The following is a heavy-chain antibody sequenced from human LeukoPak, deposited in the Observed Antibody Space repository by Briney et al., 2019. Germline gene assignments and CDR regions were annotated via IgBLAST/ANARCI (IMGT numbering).Heavy chain of an antibody. CDR2: IYYSGST. CDR1: GGSISSYY. Sequence: PSETLSLTCTVSGGSISSYYWSWIRQPPGKGLEWIGYIYYSGSTNYNPSLKSRVTISVDTSKNQFSLKLSSVTAADTAVYYCARGKYQLPVRGFGFDPWGQGTLVTVSS. CDR3: ARGKYQLPVRGFGFDP. D-gene: IGHD2-2*01. V-gene: IGHV4-59*01. J-gene: IGHJ5*02.